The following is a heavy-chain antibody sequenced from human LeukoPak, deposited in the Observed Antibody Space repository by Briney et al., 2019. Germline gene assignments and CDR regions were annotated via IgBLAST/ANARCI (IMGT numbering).Heavy chain of an antibody. Sequence: PGGSLRLSSAASGFTFDDYAMHSVRQAPGKGLEWVSGISWNRGSLGYADSVKGRFTISRDNAKNSLYLQMNSLRAEDTALYYCAKDIGEVGATPYFDYWGQGSLVTVSS. D-gene: IGHD1-26*01. CDR1: GFTFDDYA. CDR3: AKDIGEVGATPYFDY. J-gene: IGHJ4*02. V-gene: IGHV3-9*01. CDR2: ISWNRGSL.